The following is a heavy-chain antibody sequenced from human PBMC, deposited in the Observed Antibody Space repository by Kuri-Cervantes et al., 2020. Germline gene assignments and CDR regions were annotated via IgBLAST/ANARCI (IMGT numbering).Heavy chain of an antibody. J-gene: IGHJ4*02. Sequence: GESLKISCAASGFTVSSNYMSWVRQAPGKGLEWVANIKQDGSEKYYVDSVKGRFTISRDNAKNSLYLQMNSLRAEDTAVYYCARSTSYGDYVVYWGQGTLVTVSS. V-gene: IGHV3-7*01. CDR3: ARSTSYGDYVVY. CDR1: GFTVSSNY. CDR2: IKQDGSEK. D-gene: IGHD4-17*01.